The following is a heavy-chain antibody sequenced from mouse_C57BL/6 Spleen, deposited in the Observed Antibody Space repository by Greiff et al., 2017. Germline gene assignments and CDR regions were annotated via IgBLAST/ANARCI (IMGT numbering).Heavy chain of an antibody. CDR2: IHPNRGST. CDR1: GYTFTSYW. D-gene: IGHD1-1*01. V-gene: IGHV1-64*01. Sequence: VQLQQPGAELVKPGASVKLSCKASGYTFTSYWMHWVKQRPGQGLEWIGMIHPNRGSTTYNEKFKSKATLTVDKSSSTAYMQLSSLTSEDSAVYYCARGYYGPLYYAMDYWGQGTSVTVSS. CDR3: ARGYYGPLYYAMDY. J-gene: IGHJ4*01.